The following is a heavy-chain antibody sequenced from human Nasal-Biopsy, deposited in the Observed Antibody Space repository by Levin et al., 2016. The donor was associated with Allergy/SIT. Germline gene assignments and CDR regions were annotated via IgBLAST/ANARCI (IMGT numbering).Heavy chain of an antibody. V-gene: IGHV3-49*03. CDR3: TRFTGSSSLNIIYAMDV. J-gene: IGHJ6*02. Sequence: GGSLRLSCTASGFTFRDYAMSWLRQAPGKGLEWVAFIGSKAYGETTEYAPSVEGRFTISRDDSRSIAYLQMSSLKTEDTAVYYCTRFTGSSSLNIIYAMDVWGQGTTVTVSS. CDR2: IGSKAYGETT. CDR1: GFTFRDYA. D-gene: IGHD2/OR15-2a*01.